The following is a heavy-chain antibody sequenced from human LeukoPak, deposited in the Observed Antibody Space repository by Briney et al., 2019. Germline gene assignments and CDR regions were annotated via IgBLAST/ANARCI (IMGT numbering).Heavy chain of an antibody. CDR1: GGSFSGYY. Sequence: SETLSLTSALYGGSFSGYYWSWIRQPPGKGLEWIGEINHSGSTNYSPSLKSRVTISLDTSKNQFSLKLSSVTAADTAVYYCARGSRLTGTFDIWGQGTMVTVSS. CDR3: ARGSRLTGTFDI. CDR2: INHSGST. D-gene: IGHD3-9*01. V-gene: IGHV4-34*01. J-gene: IGHJ3*02.